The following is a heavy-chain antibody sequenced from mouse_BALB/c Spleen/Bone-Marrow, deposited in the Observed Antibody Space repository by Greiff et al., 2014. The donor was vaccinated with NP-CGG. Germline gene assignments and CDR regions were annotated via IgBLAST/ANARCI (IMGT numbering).Heavy chain of an antibody. D-gene: IGHD2-10*02. V-gene: IGHV1-37*01. CDR3: GRSKYGNYDAMDY. J-gene: IGHJ4*01. CDR2: INPYNGDT. Sequence: EVKLQQSGPELVKPGASVKISCKASGYSFTGYFTNWVKQSHGKSLEWIGRINPYNGDTFYNQKFKGKATLTVDKSSSTAHMELLSLTSEDSAVYYCGRSKYGNYDAMDYWGQGTSVTVSS. CDR1: GYSFTGYF.